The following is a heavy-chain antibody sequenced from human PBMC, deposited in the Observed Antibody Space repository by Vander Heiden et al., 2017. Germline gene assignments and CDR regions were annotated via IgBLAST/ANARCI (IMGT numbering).Heavy chain of an antibody. V-gene: IGHV3-33*01. D-gene: IGHD2-15*01. CDR1: GMRSRNYA. CDR2: IWHDGSYK. CDR3: ARGAGDVVVVAASYYYGMDV. J-gene: IGHJ6*02. Sequence: QVQLVESGGGVVQTGGSLRLSCAAGGMRSRNYAMHWVRQAPGKGREWWAIIWHDGSYKYYGDSVKGRFTISRDNSKNTLYLQMNSLRAEDTAVYYCARGAGDVVVVAASYYYGMDVWGQGTTVTVSS.